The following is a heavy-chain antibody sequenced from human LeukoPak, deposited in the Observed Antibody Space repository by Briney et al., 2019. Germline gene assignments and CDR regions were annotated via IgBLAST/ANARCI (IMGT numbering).Heavy chain of an antibody. D-gene: IGHD6-13*01. V-gene: IGHV4-4*07. CDR1: GGSISSYY. Sequence: PSETLSLTCTVSGGSISSYYWSWIRQPAGKGLEWIGRIYTSVSTNYNPSLKSRVTISVDTSKNQFSLKLSSVTAADTAVYYCARGPRAPIAAAYFDYWGQGTLVTVSS. CDR2: IYTSVST. CDR3: ARGPRAPIAAAYFDY. J-gene: IGHJ4*02.